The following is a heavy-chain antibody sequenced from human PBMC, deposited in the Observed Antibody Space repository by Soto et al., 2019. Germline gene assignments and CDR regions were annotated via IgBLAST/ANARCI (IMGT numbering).Heavy chain of an antibody. CDR3: VAIFGVAPI. D-gene: IGHD3-3*01. J-gene: IGHJ3*02. CDR1: GFTFSDYH. V-gene: IGHV3-11*06. Sequence: GGSLRLSCAASGFTFSDYHMSWIRQAPGKGLEWVSYISSSSSYTNYADSVKGRFTISRDNAKNSLYLQMDSLRAEDTDVYYCVAIFGVAPIWGQGTMVTVSS. CDR2: ISSSSSYT.